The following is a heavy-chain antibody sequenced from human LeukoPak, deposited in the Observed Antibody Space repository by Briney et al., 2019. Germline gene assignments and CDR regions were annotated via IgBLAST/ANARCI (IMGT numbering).Heavy chain of an antibody. J-gene: IGHJ3*02. D-gene: IGHD6-6*01. V-gene: IGHV1-2*02. CDR3: APSIAARGAFDI. Sequence: ASVKVSCKASGYTFTGYYMHRVRQAPGQGLEWMGWINPNSGGTNYAQKFQGRVTMTRDTSISTAYMELSRLRSDDTAVYYCAPSIAARGAFDIWGQGTMVTVSS. CDR1: GYTFTGYY. CDR2: INPNSGGT.